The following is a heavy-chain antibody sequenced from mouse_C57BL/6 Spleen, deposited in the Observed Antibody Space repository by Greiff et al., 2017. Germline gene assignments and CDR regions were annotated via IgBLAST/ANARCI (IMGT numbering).Heavy chain of an antibody. J-gene: IGHJ1*03. CDR1: GFTFTDYY. CDR3: ASLTTVVADWYFDV. CDR2: IRNKANGYTT. D-gene: IGHD1-1*01. Sequence: EVKLVESGGGLVQPGGSLSLSCAASGFTFTDYYMSWVRQPPGNALEWLGFIRNKANGYTTEYSASVKGRFTISRDNSQSILYLQMNALRAEDSATYYCASLTTVVADWYFDVWGTGTTVTVSS. V-gene: IGHV7-3*01.